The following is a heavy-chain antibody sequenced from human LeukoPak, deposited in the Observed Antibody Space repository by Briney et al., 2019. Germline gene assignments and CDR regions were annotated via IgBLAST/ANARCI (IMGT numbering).Heavy chain of an antibody. CDR2: IYTSGST. Sequence: SETLSLTCTVSGGSISSYYWSWIRQPAGKGLEWIGRIYTSGSTNYNPSLKSRVTISVDKSKNQFSLKLSSVTAADTAVYYCARGTGTTNYYYMDVWGQGTLVTVSS. J-gene: IGHJ6*03. V-gene: IGHV4-4*07. D-gene: IGHD1-7*01. CDR3: ARGTGTTNYYYMDV. CDR1: GGSISSYY.